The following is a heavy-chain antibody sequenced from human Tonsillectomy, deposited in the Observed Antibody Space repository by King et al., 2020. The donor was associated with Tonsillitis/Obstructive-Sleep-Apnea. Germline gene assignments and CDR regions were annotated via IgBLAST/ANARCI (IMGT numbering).Heavy chain of an antibody. CDR1: GFTFSSHG. D-gene: IGHD2-15*01. CDR3: ARDYCIGAICPYYFDF. Sequence: VQLVESGGGVVQPGASLRLSCAASGFTFSSHGMHWVRQAPGKGLEWGAMIWYDGSNEYYADSVKGRFTISRDNSKNTMSLQMSSLRAEDTAVYYCARDYCIGAICPYYFDFWGQGTLVTVSS. J-gene: IGHJ4*02. V-gene: IGHV3-33*01. CDR2: IWYDGSNE.